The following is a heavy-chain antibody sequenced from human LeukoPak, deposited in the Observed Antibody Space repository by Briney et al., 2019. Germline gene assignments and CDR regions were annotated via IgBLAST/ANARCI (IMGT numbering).Heavy chain of an antibody. V-gene: IGHV3-48*03. D-gene: IGHD5-24*01. Sequence: GGSLRLSCAASGFTFSNYEMNWVRQAPGKGLEWVSYISSSGSTIYYADSVEGRFTISRDNAKNSLYLQMNSLRAEDTAVYYCARTDGYKTDYWGQGTLVTVSS. CDR1: GFTFSNYE. CDR3: ARTDGYKTDY. CDR2: ISSSGSTI. J-gene: IGHJ4*02.